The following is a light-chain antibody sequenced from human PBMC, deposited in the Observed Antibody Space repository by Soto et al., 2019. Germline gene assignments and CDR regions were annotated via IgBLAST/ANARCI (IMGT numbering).Light chain of an antibody. Sequence: DIQMTQSPSSLSASVGDRVTITCRASQAISNYLAWYQQKPGKVPKLLIYDASSLQSGVPSRFSGSGSGTDFTLTISSLQPEDFATYYCQQSYRSPPTFGQGTKVDIK. CDR2: DAS. CDR1: QAISNY. V-gene: IGKV1-39*01. CDR3: QQSYRSPPT. J-gene: IGKJ1*01.